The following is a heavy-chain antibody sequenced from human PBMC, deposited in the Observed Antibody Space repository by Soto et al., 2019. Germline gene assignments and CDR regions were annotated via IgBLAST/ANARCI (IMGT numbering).Heavy chain of an antibody. V-gene: IGHV3-11*01. CDR2: IDTSSTKI. CDR1: GYTFSDYY. J-gene: IGHJ4*02. CDR3: ASHYDMWSGYFSPVDY. Sequence: QVQLVESGGDLVKRGGSLRLSCAASGYTFSDYYMSWIRQAPGKGLEWISYIDTSSTKIYYADSVKGRFNISRDNAKNSLYLEMNSLRDEDTAVYYCASHYDMWSGYFSPVDYWGQGTLVTVSS. D-gene: IGHD3-3*01.